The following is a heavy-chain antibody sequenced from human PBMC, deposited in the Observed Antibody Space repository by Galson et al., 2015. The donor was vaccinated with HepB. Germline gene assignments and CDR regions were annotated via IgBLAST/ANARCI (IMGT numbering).Heavy chain of an antibody. CDR1: GFTFSSYA. D-gene: IGHD2-2*01. CDR2: ISGSGGST. CDR3: AKRPGDGYALFDY. Sequence: SLRLSCAASGFTFSSYAMSWVRQAPGKGLEWVSAISGSGGSTYYADSVKGRFTISRDNSKNTLYLQMNSLRAEDTAVYYCAKRPGDGYALFDYWGQGTLVTVSS. J-gene: IGHJ4*02. V-gene: IGHV3-23*01.